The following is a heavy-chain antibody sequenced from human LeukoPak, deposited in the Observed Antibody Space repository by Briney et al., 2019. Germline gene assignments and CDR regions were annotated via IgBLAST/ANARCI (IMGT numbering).Heavy chain of an antibody. D-gene: IGHD6-13*01. V-gene: IGHV4-34*01. CDR1: GGSFSGYY. J-gene: IGHJ5*02. CDR3: ARGLKEQLVPRDWFDP. CDR2: INHSGNT. Sequence: KSSETLSLTCAVYGGSFSGYYWSWIRQPPGKGLEWIGEINHSGNTNYNPSLKSRVTISVDTSKKQFPLKLSSVTAADTAVYYCARGLKEQLVPRDWFDPWGQGTLVTVSS.